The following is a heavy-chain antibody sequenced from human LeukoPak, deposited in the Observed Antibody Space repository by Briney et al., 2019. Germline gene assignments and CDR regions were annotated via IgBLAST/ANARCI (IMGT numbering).Heavy chain of an antibody. Sequence: ASVKVSFKGSGYTFTGYFLHWVRQAPGQGLEWMGRINPNSGGTDYAQKFQGRVTMTRDTSISTAYMELRRLRSDDTAVYFCARNIPRDYGDYVGYWGQGTLVTVSS. J-gene: IGHJ4*02. V-gene: IGHV1-2*06. D-gene: IGHD4-17*01. CDR3: ARNIPRDYGDYVGY. CDR1: GYTFTGYF. CDR2: INPNSGGT.